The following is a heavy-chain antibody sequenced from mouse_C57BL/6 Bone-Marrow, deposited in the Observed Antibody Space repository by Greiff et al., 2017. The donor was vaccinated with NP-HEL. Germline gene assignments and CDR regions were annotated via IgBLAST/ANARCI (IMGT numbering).Heavy chain of an antibody. CDR1: GFTFSSYA. CDR3: ARQLLRIAY. V-gene: IGHV5-4*03. CDR2: ISDGGSYT. D-gene: IGHD1-1*01. Sequence: EVKLVESGGGLVKPGGSLKLSCAASGFTFSSYAMSWVRQTPEKRLAWVATISDGGSYTYYPDNVKGRFTISRDNAKNNLYLQMSHLKSEDTAMYYCARQLLRIAYWGQGTLVTVSA. J-gene: IGHJ3*01.